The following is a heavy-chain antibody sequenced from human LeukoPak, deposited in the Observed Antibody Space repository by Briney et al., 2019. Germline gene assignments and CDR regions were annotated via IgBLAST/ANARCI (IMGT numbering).Heavy chain of an antibody. D-gene: IGHD3-10*01. CDR2: INHSGST. V-gene: IGHV4-34*01. J-gene: IGHJ4*02. CDR1: GGSFSGYY. Sequence: PSETLSLTCAVYGGSFSGYYWSWIRQPPGKGLEWIGEINHSGSTNYNPSLKSRVTISVDTSKNQFSLKLSSVTAADTAVYYCARSVPDEYGSGSSVDYWGQGTPVTVSS. CDR3: ARSVPDEYGSGSSVDY.